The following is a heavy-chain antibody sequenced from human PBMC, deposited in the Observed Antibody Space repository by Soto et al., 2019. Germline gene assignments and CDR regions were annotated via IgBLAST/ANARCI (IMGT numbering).Heavy chain of an antibody. CDR1: GGSFSGYY. CDR3: ARGVLGGYSNGHTHLDGYYYGMDV. CDR2: IDHSGST. V-gene: IGHV4-34*01. J-gene: IGHJ6*02. Sequence: QVQLQQWGAGLLKPSETLSLTCAVYGGSFSGYYWTWIRQFPGKGLEWIGEIDHSGSTNYNPSLKSRVTISVDTSKNQFSLNLSSVTAADTAVYNGARGVLGGYSNGHTHLDGYYYGMDVWGRGTTVTVSS. D-gene: IGHD4-4*01.